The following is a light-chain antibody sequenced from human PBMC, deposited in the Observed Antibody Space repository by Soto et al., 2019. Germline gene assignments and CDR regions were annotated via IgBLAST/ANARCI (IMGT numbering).Light chain of an antibody. CDR2: WAS. CDR1: QSVLYSSNNKNY. CDR3: QQYCSTPSP. Sequence: DIVMTQSPDSLAVFLGERATINCKSSQSVLYSSNNKNYLAWYQQKPGQPPKLLIYWASTRESGVPDRFSGSGSGTDFTLTISSLQAEDVAVYYCQQYCSTPSPFGGGTKVEIK. J-gene: IGKJ4*01. V-gene: IGKV4-1*01.